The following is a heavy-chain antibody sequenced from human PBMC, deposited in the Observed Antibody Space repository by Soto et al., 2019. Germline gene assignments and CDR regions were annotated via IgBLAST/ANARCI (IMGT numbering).Heavy chain of an antibody. CDR2: IFYTGRT. J-gene: IGHJ6*03. V-gene: IGHV4-39*01. D-gene: IGHD2-15*01. CDR1: GGSVSSGSYY. Sequence: QLQLQGSGPGLVKPSETLSLTCTVSGGSVSSGSYYWGWIRQPPGKGLEWIGSIFYTGRTYYSPSLKSRVTISVDTSKNQFSLKLSSVTAADTAVYYCARLRYCSGGSCYLKPEIMDVWGKGTTVTVSS. CDR3: ARLRYCSGGSCYLKPEIMDV.